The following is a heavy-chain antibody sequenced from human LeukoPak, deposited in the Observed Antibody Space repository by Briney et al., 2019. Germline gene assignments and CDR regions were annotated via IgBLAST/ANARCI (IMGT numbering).Heavy chain of an antibody. Sequence: PSETLSLTCTVSGGSISSSSYYWGWIRQTPGKGLEWIGSIYYSGSTVYSPSFQGQVTISADKSISTAYLQWSSLKASDTAMYYCARLVGYCSGGSCYFPFYWFDPWGQGTLVTVSS. CDR3: ARLVGYCSGGSCYFPFYWFDP. CDR2: IYYSGST. CDR1: GGSISSSSYY. V-gene: IGHV4-39*07. D-gene: IGHD2-15*01. J-gene: IGHJ5*02.